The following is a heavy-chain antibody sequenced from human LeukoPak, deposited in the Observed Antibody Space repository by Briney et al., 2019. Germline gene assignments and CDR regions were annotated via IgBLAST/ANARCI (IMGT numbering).Heavy chain of an antibody. J-gene: IGHJ4*02. CDR3: ARLKFGVNSSDR. CDR1: GYEASAYTFPKYG. CDR2: ISVKNGDT. V-gene: IGHV1-18*01. Sequence: GASVKVSCKASGYEASAYTFPKYGLNWVRQAPGQGLEWMGWISVKNGDTKHAQKIQDRVTMSTDTPTRTVYTELRSLRSHDTAVYYCARLKFGVNSSDRWGQGTLVTVSS. D-gene: IGHD4-23*01.